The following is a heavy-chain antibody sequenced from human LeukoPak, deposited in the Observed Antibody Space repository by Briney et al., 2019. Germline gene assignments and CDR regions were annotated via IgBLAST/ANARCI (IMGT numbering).Heavy chain of an antibody. J-gene: IGHJ4*02. D-gene: IGHD6-25*01. CDR3: ARLRFSSSGSNFDY. V-gene: IGHV1-8*03. Sequence: ASVKVSCKASGYTFSSFEIHWVRQATGQGPEWMGRVNPSTGDTTYGQKFHNRITITRDTSRRSSDMELNTLRSEDTAVHFCARLRFSSSGSNFDYWGQGTLVTVSS. CDR1: GYTFSSFE. CDR2: VNPSTGDT.